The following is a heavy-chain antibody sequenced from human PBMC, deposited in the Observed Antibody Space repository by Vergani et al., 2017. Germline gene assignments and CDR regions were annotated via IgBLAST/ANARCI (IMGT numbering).Heavy chain of an antibody. D-gene: IGHD3-16*02. V-gene: IGHV3-23*01. CDR3: AILSSIIQLWPNAFDV. J-gene: IGHJ3*01. Sequence: EVQVLESGGDVVQPGGSLRLSCAATGFTSSNFAMAWVRQDPGKGLEWVSEISGNGGSTFYAASVKGRFTISRDNSNNMLYLQMNNLRAEDTAVYYCAILSSIIQLWPNAFDVWGPGTVVTVSS. CDR1: GFTSSNFA. CDR2: ISGNGGST.